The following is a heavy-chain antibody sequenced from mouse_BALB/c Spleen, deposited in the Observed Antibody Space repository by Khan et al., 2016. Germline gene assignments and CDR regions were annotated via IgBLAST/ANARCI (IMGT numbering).Heavy chain of an antibody. Sequence: QVQLKQSGPGLVQPSQSLSITCTVSGFSLTSYGVHWVRQSPGKGLEWLGVIWRGGSTDYNAAFMSRLSITKDKSKSQVFVKMNSLKADDTDIYYCAKNYGNSAMDYCGQGASVTVSS. CDR3: AKNYGNSAMDY. CDR2: IWRGGST. V-gene: IGHV2-5*01. CDR1: GFSLTSYG. J-gene: IGHJ4*01. D-gene: IGHD2-1*01.